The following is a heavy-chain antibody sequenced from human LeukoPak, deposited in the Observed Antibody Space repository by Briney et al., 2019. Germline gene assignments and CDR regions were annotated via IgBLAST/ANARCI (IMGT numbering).Heavy chain of an antibody. CDR2: ISYDGSNK. CDR3: AKVVVRWLPYAFDI. V-gene: IGHV3-30*18. J-gene: IGHJ3*02. D-gene: IGHD5-24*01. CDR1: GFTFSSYG. Sequence: LPGGSLRLSCAASGFTFSSYGIPWVRQAPGEGLEWVAVISYDGSNKYYADSVKGRFTISRDNSKNTLYLQMNSLRAEDTAVYYCAKVVVRWLPYAFDIWGQGTMVTVSS.